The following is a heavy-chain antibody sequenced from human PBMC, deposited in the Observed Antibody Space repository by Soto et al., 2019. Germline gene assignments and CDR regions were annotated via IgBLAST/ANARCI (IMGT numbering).Heavy chain of an antibody. D-gene: IGHD3-10*01. CDR3: ARDTYYYGSGSYI. Sequence: SVKVSCKASGYTFTTYARHWVRQAPGQGLEWMGWISAGNGNTEYAQRLQGRVTMTTDTSTSTAYMELRSLRSDDTAVYYCARDTYYYGSGSYIWGQGTLVTVSS. V-gene: IGHV1-18*01. J-gene: IGHJ4*02. CDR2: ISAGNGNT. CDR1: GYTFTTYA.